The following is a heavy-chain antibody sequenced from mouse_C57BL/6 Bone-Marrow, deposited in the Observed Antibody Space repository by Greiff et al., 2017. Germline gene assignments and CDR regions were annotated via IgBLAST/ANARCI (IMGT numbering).Heavy chain of an antibody. D-gene: IGHD1-1*01. CDR1: GFTFSDYY. J-gene: IGHJ4*01. CDR3: ARWYGSSMDY. V-gene: IGHV5-16*01. Sequence: EVKVVESEGGLVQPGSSMKLSCTASGFTFSDYYMAWVRQVPEKGLEWVANINYDGSSTYYLDSLKSRFIISRDNAKNILYLQMSSLKSEDTATYYCARWYGSSMDYWGQGTSVTVSS. CDR2: INYDGSST.